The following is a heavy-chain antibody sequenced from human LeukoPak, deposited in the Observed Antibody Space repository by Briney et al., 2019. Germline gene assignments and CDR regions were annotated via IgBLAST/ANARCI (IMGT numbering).Heavy chain of an antibody. CDR3: AKTHALLRWPAEYFQH. CDR2: ISSSGSTI. J-gene: IGHJ1*01. CDR1: GFTFSDYY. Sequence: TGGSLRLSCAASGFTFSDYYMSWIRQAPGKGLGWVSYISSSGSTIYYADSVKGRFTISRDNSKNTLYLQMNSLRAEDTAVYYCAKTHALLRWPAEYFQHWGQGTLVTVSS. D-gene: IGHD4-23*01. V-gene: IGHV3-11*01.